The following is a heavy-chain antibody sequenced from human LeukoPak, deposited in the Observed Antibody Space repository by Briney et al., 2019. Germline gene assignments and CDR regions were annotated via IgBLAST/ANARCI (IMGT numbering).Heavy chain of an antibody. CDR3: AREGGADYSNSVYYFDS. V-gene: IGHV4-31*03. Sequence: SQTLSLTCTVSVGSINRSGYYGSWLRQHPGKGLERIGYIYYSGSTYYNPSLKSRVTISIDTSKNQFSLKLSSVTAADTAVYYCAREGGADYSNSVYYFDSWGQGTLVAVSS. J-gene: IGHJ4*02. CDR1: VGSINRSGYY. D-gene: IGHD4-11*01. CDR2: IYYSGST.